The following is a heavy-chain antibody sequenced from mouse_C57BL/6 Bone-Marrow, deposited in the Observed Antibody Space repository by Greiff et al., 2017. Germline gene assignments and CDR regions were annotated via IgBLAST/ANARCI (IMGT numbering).Heavy chain of an antibody. CDR1: GYTFTSYP. CDR2: LTPSSGYP. Sequence: QVQLQQSGAELARPGASVKMSCKASGYTFTSYPMHWVQQRPGQGLEWIGYLTPSSGYPKYNQKFKDTATLTADKSSSTAYMQLSSLTSEDSAVYYCARYYGSSDWYFDVWGTGTTVTVSS. V-gene: IGHV1-4*01. CDR3: ARYYGSSDWYFDV. D-gene: IGHD1-1*01. J-gene: IGHJ1*03.